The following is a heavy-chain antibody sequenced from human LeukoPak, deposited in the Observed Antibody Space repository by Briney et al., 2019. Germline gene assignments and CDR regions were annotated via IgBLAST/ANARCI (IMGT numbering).Heavy chain of an antibody. CDR3: AREYCSSTSCLYDY. CDR2: ISSRSSTI. CDR1: GFTFSSYS. J-gene: IGHJ4*02. Sequence: GGTLRLSCAASGFTFSSYSMNWVRQAPGKGLEWVSYISSRSSTIYYADSVKGRFTISRHKAKNSLYLQMNSLRAEDTAVYYCAREYCSSTSCLYDYWGQGTLVTVSS. V-gene: IGHV3-48*01. D-gene: IGHD2-2*01.